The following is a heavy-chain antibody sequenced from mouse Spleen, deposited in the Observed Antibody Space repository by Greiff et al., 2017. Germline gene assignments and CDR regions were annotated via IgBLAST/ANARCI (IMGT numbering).Heavy chain of an antibody. CDR3: ARSGGSYWYFDV. Sequence: VQLQQSGAELARPGASVKMSCKASGYTFTSYTMHWVKQRPGQGLEWIGYINPSSGYTKYNQKFKDKATLTADKSSSTAYMQLSSLTSEDSAVYYCARSGGSYWYFDVWGAGTTVTVSS. D-gene: IGHD3-1*01. CDR2: INPSSGYT. J-gene: IGHJ1*01. V-gene: IGHV1-4*01. CDR1: GYTFTSYT.